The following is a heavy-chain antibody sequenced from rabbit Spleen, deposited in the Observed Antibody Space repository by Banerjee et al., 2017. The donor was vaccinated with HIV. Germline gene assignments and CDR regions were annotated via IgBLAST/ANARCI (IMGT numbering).Heavy chain of an antibody. V-gene: IGHV1S45*01. J-gene: IGHJ4*01. D-gene: IGHD8-1*01. Sequence: QEQLEESGGGLVKPEGSLTLTCKASGFSFSDRDVMCWVRQAPGKGLQWIACINAVTGKAVYATWAKGRFTFSKTSSTTVTLQMSSLTAADTATYFCARDGAGSSYFNLWGPGTLVTVS. CDR3: ARDGAGSSYFNL. CDR1: GFSFSDRDV. CDR2: INAVTGKA.